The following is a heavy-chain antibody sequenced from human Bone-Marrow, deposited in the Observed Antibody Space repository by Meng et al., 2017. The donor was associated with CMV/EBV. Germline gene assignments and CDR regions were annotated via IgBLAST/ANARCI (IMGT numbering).Heavy chain of an antibody. J-gene: IGHJ6*02. V-gene: IGHV3-7*01. D-gene: IGHD5-24*01. CDR1: GFTFSSYW. Sequence: GESLKISCAASGFTFSSYWMTWVRQAPGKGLEWVANINQDGSEKYYVDSVKGRTTNSRDNDEKSLFLQMGSLRAEDTGVYFCARGGATQVRTYGMDVWGQGTTVTVSS. CDR2: INQDGSEK. CDR3: ARGGATQVRTYGMDV.